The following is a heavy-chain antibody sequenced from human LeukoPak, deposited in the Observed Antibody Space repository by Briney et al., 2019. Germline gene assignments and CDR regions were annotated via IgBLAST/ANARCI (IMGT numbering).Heavy chain of an antibody. CDR1: GGSISSSNW. CDR3: ASLGGLAKNMAVAGTGLNY. Sequence: SGTLSLTCAVSGGSISSSNWWSWVRQPPGKGLEWIGETYHSGSTNYNPSLKSRVTISVDKSKNQFSLKLSSVTAADTAVYYCASLGGLAKNMAVAGTGLNYWGQGTLVTVSS. V-gene: IGHV4-4*02. J-gene: IGHJ4*02. CDR2: TYHSGST. D-gene: IGHD6-19*01.